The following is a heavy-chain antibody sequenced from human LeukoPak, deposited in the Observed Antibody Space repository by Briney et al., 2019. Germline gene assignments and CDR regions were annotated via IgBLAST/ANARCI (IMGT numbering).Heavy chain of an antibody. V-gene: IGHV4-59*12. CDR3: ARRFVDTAMATTSYYFDY. J-gene: IGHJ4*02. Sequence: SETLSLTCTVSGGSISSYYWSWIRQPPGKGLEWIGYIYYSGSTNYNPSLKSRVTISVDTSKNQFSLKLSSVTAADTAVYYCARRFVDTAMATTSYYFDYWGQGTLVTVSS. CDR1: GGSISSYY. CDR2: IYYSGST. D-gene: IGHD5-18*01.